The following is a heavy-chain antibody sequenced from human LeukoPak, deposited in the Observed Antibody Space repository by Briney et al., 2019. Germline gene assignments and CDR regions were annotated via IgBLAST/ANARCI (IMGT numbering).Heavy chain of an antibody. D-gene: IGHD2-2*02. Sequence: GGSLRLSCAASGFTFSNDWMHWVRHPPGKGLAWVSRINGDGSSTTYADSVKGRFTISRDNAKNTLYLQMNSLRAEDTAVYYCAGLGYCTSTNCYIDYWGQGTVVTVSS. CDR1: GFTFSNDW. J-gene: IGHJ4*02. CDR2: INGDGSST. V-gene: IGHV3-74*01. CDR3: AGLGYCTSTNCYIDY.